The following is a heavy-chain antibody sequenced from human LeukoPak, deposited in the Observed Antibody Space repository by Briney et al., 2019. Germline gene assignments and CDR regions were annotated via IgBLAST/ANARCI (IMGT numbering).Heavy chain of an antibody. V-gene: IGHV3-23*01. CDR2: ISSSGGTT. CDR3: AKLFTSSTAWYFFEY. J-gene: IGHJ4*02. D-gene: IGHD2-8*02. Sequence: PGGSLRLSCATSGFTFSSYAMSWVRQAPGKGLECVSLISSSGGTTYYADSVKGRFTISKDYSKNTLHLQMNTLTPKDTAVYYCAKLFTSSTAWYFFEYWGQGTLATVSS. CDR1: GFTFSSYA.